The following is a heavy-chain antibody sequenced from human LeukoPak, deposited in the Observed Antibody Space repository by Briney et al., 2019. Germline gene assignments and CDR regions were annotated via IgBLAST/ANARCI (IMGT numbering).Heavy chain of an antibody. J-gene: IGHJ6*03. CDR3: AKRARGYCSGGSCYSDRYYYYMDV. CDR1: GFTFSSYA. D-gene: IGHD2-15*01. CDR2: ISGSGGST. V-gene: IGHV3-23*01. Sequence: GGSLRLSXAASGFTFSSYAMSWVRQAPGKGLEWVSAISGSGGSTYYADSVKGRFTISRDNSKNTLYLQMNSLRAEDTAVYYCAKRARGYCSGGSCYSDRYYYYMDVWGKGTTVTVSS.